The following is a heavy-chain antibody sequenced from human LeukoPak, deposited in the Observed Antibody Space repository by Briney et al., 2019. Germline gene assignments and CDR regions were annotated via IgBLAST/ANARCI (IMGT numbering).Heavy chain of an antibody. J-gene: IGHJ6*03. CDR2: IYSGGST. CDR3: ARVSYDYYYMDV. Sequence: GGSLRLSCAASGFTVSSNYMSWVRQAPGKGLEWVSVIYSGGSTYYADSVKGRFTISRDNSKNTLYLQMNSLRAEDTAVHYCARVSYDYYYMDVWGKGTTVTISS. CDR1: GFTVSSNY. V-gene: IGHV3-66*01.